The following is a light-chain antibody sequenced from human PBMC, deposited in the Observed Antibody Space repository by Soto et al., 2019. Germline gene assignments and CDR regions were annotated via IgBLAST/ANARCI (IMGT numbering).Light chain of an antibody. CDR3: QHYNELPLT. J-gene: IGKJ4*01. V-gene: IGKV3-15*01. CDR1: QSVSTN. Sequence: TLSVSPGERATLSCRASQSVSTNLAWYQQKPGQGPRLLIFGASTRAIGIPARFSGSGSGTDFTLTISSLQSEDFAVYYCQHYNELPLTFGGGTKV. CDR2: GAS.